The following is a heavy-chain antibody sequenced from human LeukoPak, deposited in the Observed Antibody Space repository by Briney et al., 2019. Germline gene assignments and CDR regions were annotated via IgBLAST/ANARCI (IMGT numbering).Heavy chain of an antibody. D-gene: IGHD3-10*01. Sequence: ASVKVSCKASGYSFTTYGINWVRQAPGQGLEWMGWINPNSGGTNYAQKFQGRVTMTRDTSISTAYMELSRLRSDDTAVYYCARGVEGGYYGSGSYSDDYWGQGTLVTVSS. CDR1: GYSFTTYG. V-gene: IGHV1-2*02. CDR3: ARGVEGGYYGSGSYSDDY. CDR2: INPNSGGT. J-gene: IGHJ4*02.